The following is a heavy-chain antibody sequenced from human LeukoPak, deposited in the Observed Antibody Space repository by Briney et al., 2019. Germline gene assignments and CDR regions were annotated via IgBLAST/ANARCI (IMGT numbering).Heavy chain of an antibody. V-gene: IGHV4-59*01. J-gene: IGHJ5*02. CDR3: ARVPTRRPLNWFDP. Sequence: SETLSLTCSVPGGSISSYYWNWIRQPPGKGLEWIGYISYSGSTNYNPSLKSRVTISLDTSNNQFSLRLSSVTAADTAVYYCARVPTRRPLNWFDPWGQGTLVTVSS. CDR2: ISYSGST. CDR1: GGSISSYY.